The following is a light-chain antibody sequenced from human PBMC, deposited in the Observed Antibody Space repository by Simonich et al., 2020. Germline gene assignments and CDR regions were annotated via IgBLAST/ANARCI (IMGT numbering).Light chain of an antibody. V-gene: IGLV6-57*03. J-gene: IGLJ3*02. Sequence: NFMLTQPHSVSESPGKTVTISCTRSSGSIASNYVQWSQQRPGSAPTTVIYEDNQRPSGFPDRCSGSIDSSSNSASLTISGLKTEDEADYYCQSYDSSNRVFGGGTKLTVL. CDR3: QSYDSSNRV. CDR1: SGSIASNY. CDR2: EDN.